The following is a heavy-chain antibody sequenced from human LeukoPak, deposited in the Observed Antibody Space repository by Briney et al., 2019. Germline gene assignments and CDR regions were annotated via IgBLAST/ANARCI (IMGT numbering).Heavy chain of an antibody. CDR1: GFTFSSYS. CDR2: ISSSSSYI. J-gene: IGHJ6*02. CDR3: ARDIYSYGLTPYYYYGMDV. D-gene: IGHD5-18*01. Sequence: PGGSLRLSCAASGFTFSSYSMSWVRQAPGKGLEWVSSISSSSSYIYYADSVKGRFTISRDNAKNSLYLQMNSLRAEDTAVYYCARDIYSYGLTPYYYYGMDVWGQGTTVTVSS. V-gene: IGHV3-21*01.